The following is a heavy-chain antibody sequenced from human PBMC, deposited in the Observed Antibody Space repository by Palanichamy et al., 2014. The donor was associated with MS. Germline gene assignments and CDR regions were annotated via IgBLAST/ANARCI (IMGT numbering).Heavy chain of an antibody. Sequence: QVQAAGVGPRTGEAFGDPVLTCTVSGGSISSYYWSWIRQPQEGTGVDWVYLLQWEHQLQPSLKSRVTISVDTSKNQFSLKLSSVTAADTAVYYCARVKVVVVTAIFDYWGQGTLVTVSS. CDR1: GGSISSYY. D-gene: IGHD2-21*02. V-gene: IGHV4-59*01. CDR2: LLQWEH. CDR3: ARVKVVVVTAIFDY. J-gene: IGHJ4*02.